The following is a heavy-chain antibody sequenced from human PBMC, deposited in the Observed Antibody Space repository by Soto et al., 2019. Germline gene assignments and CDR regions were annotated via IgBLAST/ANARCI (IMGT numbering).Heavy chain of an antibody. V-gene: IGHV1-2*04. CDR1: GYTFTGYY. CDR3: ARSSSPPENEYSYYYSGMAV. Sequence: ASVKVSCKASGYTFTGYYMHWVRQAPGQGLEWMGWINPNSGGTNYAQKFQGWVTMTRDTSISTAYMELSRLRSDDTAVYYCARSSSPPENEYSYYYSGMAVWGQGTRVTVP. CDR2: INPNSGGT. J-gene: IGHJ6*02. D-gene: IGHD6-6*01.